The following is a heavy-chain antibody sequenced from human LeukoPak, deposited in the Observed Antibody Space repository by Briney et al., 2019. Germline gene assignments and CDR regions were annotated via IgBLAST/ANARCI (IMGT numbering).Heavy chain of an antibody. CDR1: GGSFSGYY. D-gene: IGHD6-13*01. J-gene: IGHJ4*02. V-gene: IGHV4-34*01. CDR2: INHSGST. CDR3: ARGPYSSRHFDY. Sequence: PSETLSLTCAVHGGSFSGYYWSRIRQPPRKGLEWIGEINHSGSTNYNPSLKSRVTISVDTSKNQFSLKLSSVTAADTAVYYCARGPYSSRHFDYWGQGTLVTVSS.